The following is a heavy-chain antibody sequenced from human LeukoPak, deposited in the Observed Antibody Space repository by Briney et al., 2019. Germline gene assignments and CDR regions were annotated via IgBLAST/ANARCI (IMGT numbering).Heavy chain of an antibody. CDR1: GGTFSSYA. J-gene: IGHJ6*02. Sequence: SVKVSCKASGGTFSSYAISWVRQAPGQGLEWMGGIIPIFGTANYAQKFQGRVTITADESTSTAYMELSSLRSEDTAVYYCAGGAAAGKGPLAHYYYGMDVWGQGTTVTVSS. CDR3: AGGAAAGKGPLAHYYYGMDV. CDR2: IIPIFGTA. V-gene: IGHV1-69*01. D-gene: IGHD6-13*01.